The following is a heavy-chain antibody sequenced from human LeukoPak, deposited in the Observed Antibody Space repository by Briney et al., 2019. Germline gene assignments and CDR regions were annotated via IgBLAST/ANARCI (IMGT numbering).Heavy chain of an antibody. CDR1: GYTFTGHY. CDR2: INPNSGGT. Sequence: ASVKVSCKASGYTFTGHYMHWVRQAPGQGLEWMGWINPNSGGTNYAQKFQGRVTMTRDTSISTAYMELSRLRSDDTAVYYCARVERELWNHRNFDYWGQGTLVTVSS. D-gene: IGHD1-26*01. CDR3: ARVERELWNHRNFDY. V-gene: IGHV1-2*02. J-gene: IGHJ4*02.